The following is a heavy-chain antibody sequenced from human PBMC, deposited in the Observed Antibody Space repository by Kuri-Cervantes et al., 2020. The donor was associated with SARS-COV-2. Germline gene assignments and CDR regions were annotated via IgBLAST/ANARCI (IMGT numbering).Heavy chain of an antibody. J-gene: IGHJ4*02. V-gene: IGHV3-30-3*01. CDR3: ARAYTSGVLLWSLLGY. CDR1: GFPFSSYA. CDR2: ISYDGSNK. D-gene: IGHD3-10*01. Sequence: GESLKISCAASGFPFSSYAMHWVRQAPGKGLEGVAVISYDGSNKYYADSVKGRFTISRDNSKNTLYLQMNSLRAEDTAVYYCARAYTSGVLLWSLLGYWGQGTLVTVSS.